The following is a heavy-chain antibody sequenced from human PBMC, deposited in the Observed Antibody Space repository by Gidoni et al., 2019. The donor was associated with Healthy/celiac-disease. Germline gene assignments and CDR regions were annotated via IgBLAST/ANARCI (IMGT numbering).Heavy chain of an antibody. Sequence: QVQLVESGGGVVQPGRSLRLSCAASGFPFSSYGMHWVRQAPGKGLEWVAVISYDGSNKYYADSVKGRFTISRDNSKNTLYLQMNSLRAEDTAVYYCAKPMEGRRDGDYYDYWGQGTLVTVSS. CDR3: AKPMEGRRDGDYYDY. CDR2: ISYDGSNK. V-gene: IGHV3-30*18. CDR1: GFPFSSYG. J-gene: IGHJ4*02. D-gene: IGHD4-17*01.